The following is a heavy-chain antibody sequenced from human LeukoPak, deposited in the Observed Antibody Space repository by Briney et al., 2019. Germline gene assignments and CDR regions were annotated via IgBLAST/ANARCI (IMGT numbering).Heavy chain of an antibody. CDR2: IYYSGST. V-gene: IGHV4-39*01. CDR1: GGSISSSSYY. CDR3: ARYCSGGSCYGTLDY. Sequence: PSETLSLTCTVSGGSISSSSYYWGWIRQPPGKGLEWIGSIYYSGSTYYNPSLKSRVTISVDTSKNQFSLKLSSVTAADTAVYYCARYCSGGSCYGTLDYWGQGTLVTVSS. J-gene: IGHJ4*02. D-gene: IGHD2-15*01.